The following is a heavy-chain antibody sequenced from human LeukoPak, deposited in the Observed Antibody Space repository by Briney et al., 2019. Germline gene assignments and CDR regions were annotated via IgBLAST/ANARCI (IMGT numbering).Heavy chain of an antibody. V-gene: IGHV3-30*02. J-gene: IGHJ4*02. Sequence: GGSLRLSCAASGFTFSSYGMHWVRQAPGKGLEWVAFIRYDGSNKYYADSVKGRFTISRDNSKNTLYLQMNSLRAEDTAVYYCAKDLGDIAVVPAAKGFDYWGQGTLVTVSS. CDR2: IRYDGSNK. CDR1: GFTFSSYG. CDR3: AKDLGDIAVVPAAKGFDY. D-gene: IGHD2-2*01.